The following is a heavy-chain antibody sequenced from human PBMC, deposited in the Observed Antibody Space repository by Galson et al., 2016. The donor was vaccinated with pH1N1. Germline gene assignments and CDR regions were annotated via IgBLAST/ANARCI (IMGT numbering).Heavy chain of an antibody. V-gene: IGHV1-69*13. CDR1: GGPLSSYA. CDR3: VRSTGYNKVNGPFDV. J-gene: IGHJ3*01. D-gene: IGHD1-14*01. Sequence: SVKVSCKASGGPLSSYATGWVRQAPGQGPEWMGGIMPTFGTTKYEQKFQGRVTITADEMSGSAYMELSGLTSMDTAVYYCVRSTGYNKVNGPFDVWGQGTLVIVSS. CDR2: IMPTFGTT.